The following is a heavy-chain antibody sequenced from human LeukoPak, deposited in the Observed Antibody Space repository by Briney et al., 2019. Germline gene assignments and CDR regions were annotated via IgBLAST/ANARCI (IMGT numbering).Heavy chain of an antibody. CDR1: GFAFSNYW. V-gene: IGHV3-74*01. Sequence: GGSLRLSCAASGFAFSNYWLHWVRQAPGKGLVWVARINTHGSSTNCADSVKGRFTISRDNAKNTLYLQMTSLSAEDTAVYYALAGYYYYYMDVWAKGPRSPSP. CDR3: LAGYYYYYMDV. J-gene: IGHJ6*03. D-gene: IGHD6-13*01. CDR2: INTHGSST.